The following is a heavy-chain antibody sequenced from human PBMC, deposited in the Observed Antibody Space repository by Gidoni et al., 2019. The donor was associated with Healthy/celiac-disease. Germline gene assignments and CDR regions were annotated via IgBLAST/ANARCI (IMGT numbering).Heavy chain of an antibody. V-gene: IGHV4-30-4*01. J-gene: IGHJ3*02. Sequence: QVQLQESGPGLVKPSQTLSLTCTVSGGSISRGDYYWSWFRQPPGKGLEWIGYIYYSGSTYYNPSLKSRVTISVDTSKNQFSLKLSSVTAADTAGYYGARGELDDYGGRGGAFDIWGQGTMVTVSS. D-gene: IGHD4-17*01. CDR3: ARGELDDYGGRGGAFDI. CDR1: GGSISRGDYY. CDR2: IYYSGST.